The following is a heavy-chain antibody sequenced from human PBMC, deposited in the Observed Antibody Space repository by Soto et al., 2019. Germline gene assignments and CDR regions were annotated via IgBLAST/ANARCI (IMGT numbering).Heavy chain of an antibody. Sequence: SVKVSCKASGGTFSSYAISWVRQAPGQGXEWMGGIIPIFGTANYAQKFQGRVTITADESTSTAYMELSSLRSEDTAVYYCARDNLDYDSSGYNSPSFDYWGQGTLVTVSS. J-gene: IGHJ4*02. D-gene: IGHD3-22*01. CDR3: ARDNLDYDSSGYNSPSFDY. V-gene: IGHV1-69*13. CDR1: GGTFSSYA. CDR2: IIPIFGTA.